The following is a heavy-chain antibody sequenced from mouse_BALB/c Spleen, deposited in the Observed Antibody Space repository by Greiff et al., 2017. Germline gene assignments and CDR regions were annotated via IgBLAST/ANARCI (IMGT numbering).Heavy chain of an antibody. CDR3: AREDSPYGYDEGYAMDY. Sequence: EVQLQQSGPELVKPGASVKVSCKASGYAFTSYNMYWVKQSHGKSLEWIGYIDPYNGGTSYNQKFKGKATLTVDKSSSTAYMHLNSLTSEDSAVYYCAREDSPYGYDEGYAMDYWGQGTSVTVSS. V-gene: IGHV1S135*01. J-gene: IGHJ4*01. D-gene: IGHD2-2*01. CDR2: IDPYNGGT. CDR1: GYAFTSYN.